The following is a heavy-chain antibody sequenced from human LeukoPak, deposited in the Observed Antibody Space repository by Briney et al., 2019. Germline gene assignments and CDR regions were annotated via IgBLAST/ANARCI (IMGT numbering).Heavy chain of an antibody. CDR1: GFPLSDYA. Sequence: SLRLSCAVSGFPLSDYAMHWVRQAPKKGLEWVSGISWNGDTLGYADSVKGRFTISRDNAKNSLYLQMNSLRAEGTAVYYCAREGLGYSSSSNAFDIWGQGTMVTVSS. D-gene: IGHD6-13*01. J-gene: IGHJ3*02. V-gene: IGHV3-9*01. CDR3: AREGLGYSSSSNAFDI. CDR2: ISWNGDTL.